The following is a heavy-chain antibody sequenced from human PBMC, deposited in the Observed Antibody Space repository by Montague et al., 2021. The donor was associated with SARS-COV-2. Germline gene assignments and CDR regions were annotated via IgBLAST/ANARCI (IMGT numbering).Heavy chain of an antibody. CDR3: ARDKAEYIVVVPAVPLAYGMDV. CDR1: GGSISSSCYY. CDR2: IYYSGST. Sequence: SETLSLTCTVSGGSISSSCYYWVWIRQPPGKGLVWIGSIYYSGSTYYTLSLQSRVTISVDTSKNTFSLKLSSVTAADTAEYYCARDKAEYIVVVPAVPLAYGMDVWGQGTTVTVSS. J-gene: IGHJ6*02. D-gene: IGHD2-2*01. V-gene: IGHV4-39*07.